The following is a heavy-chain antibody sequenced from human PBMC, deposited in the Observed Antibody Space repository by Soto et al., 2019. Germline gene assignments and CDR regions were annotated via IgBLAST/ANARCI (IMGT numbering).Heavy chain of an antibody. V-gene: IGHV2-70*04. CDR3: ARAPPGEDALDI. CDR1: GFSLSTSGMR. Sequence: SGPTVVNPTQTLTLTCTFSGFSLSTSGMRVNWIRQPPGKALEWLARIDWDDDKFYSTSLKARLTISKDTSKNQVVLTMTNMDPVDTATYYCARAPPGEDALDIWGQGTLVTVSS. D-gene: IGHD3-10*01. J-gene: IGHJ3*02. CDR2: IDWDDDK.